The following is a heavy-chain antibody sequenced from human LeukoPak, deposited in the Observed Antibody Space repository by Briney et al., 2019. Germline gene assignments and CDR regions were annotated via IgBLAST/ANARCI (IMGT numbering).Heavy chain of an antibody. CDR3: ARDILDIVVVPAAIPGYYYYGMDV. J-gene: IGHJ6*02. CDR1: GFTFSSYA. D-gene: IGHD2-2*02. CDR2: ISGSGGST. Sequence: GGSLRLSCAASGFTFSSYAMSWVRQAPGKGLEWVSAISGSGGSTYYADSVKGRFTISRDNSKNTLYLQMNSLRAEDTAVYYCARDILDIVVVPAAIPGYYYYGMDVWGQGTTVTVSS. V-gene: IGHV3-23*01.